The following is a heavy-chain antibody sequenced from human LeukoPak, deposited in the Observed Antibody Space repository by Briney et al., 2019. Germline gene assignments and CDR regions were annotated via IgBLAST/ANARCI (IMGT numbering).Heavy chain of an antibody. CDR2: INPSGGRT. J-gene: IGHJ4*02. Sequence: ASVKVSCKASGYTFTGYYMHWVRQAPGQGLEWMGIINPSGGRTSYAQKFQGRVTMTRDTSTSTVYMELSSLRSEDTAVYYCARDQRYYDSSDHLDYWGQGTLVTVSS. CDR1: GYTFTGYY. D-gene: IGHD3-22*01. CDR3: ARDQRYYDSSDHLDY. V-gene: IGHV1-46*01.